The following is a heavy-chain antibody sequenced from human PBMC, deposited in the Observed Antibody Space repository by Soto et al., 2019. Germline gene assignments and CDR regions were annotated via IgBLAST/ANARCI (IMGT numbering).Heavy chain of an antibody. V-gene: IGHV5-51*01. CDR2: IYPGDSNT. Sequence: GESLKISCKASGYSFTSYWIGWVRQLPGKGLEWMGIIYPGDSNTIYSPSFQGHITISADKSITTAYLHWSSLRASDTAMYYCARQDGYFRSYYYGVDVWGQGTTVTVSS. D-gene: IGHD5-12*01. CDR3: ARQDGYFRSYYYGVDV. CDR1: GYSFTSYW. J-gene: IGHJ6*02.